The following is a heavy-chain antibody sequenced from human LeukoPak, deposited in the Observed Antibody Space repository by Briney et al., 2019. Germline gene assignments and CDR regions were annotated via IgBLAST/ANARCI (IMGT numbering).Heavy chain of an antibody. V-gene: IGHV4-59*01. J-gene: IGHJ3*01. CDR1: GASISVYY. CDR3: ARDRQHRDAFDV. CDR2: IYYSGTT. Sequence: SETLSLTCTVSGASISVYYWSWVRQPPGEGLEWIGYIYYSGTTNYNPSLKSRVTMSVDTSKNQFSLNLSSVTAADTAVYYCARDRQHRDAFDVWGQGTMVTVSS.